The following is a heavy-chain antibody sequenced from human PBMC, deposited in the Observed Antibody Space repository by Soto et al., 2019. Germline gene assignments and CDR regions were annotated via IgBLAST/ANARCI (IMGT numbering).Heavy chain of an antibody. Sequence: QVQLVQSGAEVKKPGASVKVSCKASGYTFTSYGISWVRQAPGQGLEWMGWVNGYNGNTKYAQKLPGRVTMTTDTSTGTAYMELRSLSSDDSAVYYCAGVLPPCDPWGQGTLVTVSS. V-gene: IGHV1-18*01. J-gene: IGHJ5*02. CDR1: GYTFTSYG. CDR2: VNGYNGNT. CDR3: AGVLPPCDP.